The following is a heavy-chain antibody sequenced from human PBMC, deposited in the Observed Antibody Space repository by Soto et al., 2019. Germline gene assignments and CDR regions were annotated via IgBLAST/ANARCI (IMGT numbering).Heavy chain of an antibody. Sequence: GGSLRLSCVASGFTISDFRMTWVRQTPGKGLEWVANIKEDGSEKNYVDSVKGRFTISRDNAKNSLFLQMDSLRAEDTAIYNCARGHFMGVWGQGTTVTVSS. CDR3: ARGHFMGV. J-gene: IGHJ6*02. CDR1: GFTISDFR. V-gene: IGHV3-7*03. CDR2: IKEDGSEK.